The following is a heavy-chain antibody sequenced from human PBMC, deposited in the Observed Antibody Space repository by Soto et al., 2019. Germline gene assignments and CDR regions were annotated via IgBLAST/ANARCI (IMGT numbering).Heavy chain of an antibody. V-gene: IGHV3-33*01. D-gene: IGHD3-22*01. CDR2: IWNDGSNE. J-gene: IGHJ4*02. CDR3: ARDQTDSGGYSDS. CDR1: GFNFSSYG. Sequence: VQLWESGGGLVQPGGSLRLFCEASGFNFSSYGIHWVRQAPGKGLEWVAIIWNDGSNEYYADSVKGRFTISRDNSKNTVYLQVSKLRAEDTAVYFCARDQTDSGGYSDSWGQGTLVTVSS.